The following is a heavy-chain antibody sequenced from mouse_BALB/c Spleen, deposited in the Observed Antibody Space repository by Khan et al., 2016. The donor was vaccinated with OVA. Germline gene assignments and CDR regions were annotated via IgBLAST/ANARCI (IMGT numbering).Heavy chain of an antibody. CDR3: ARPGSGYGDWYFDV. J-gene: IGHJ1*01. Sequence: EVQIQESGPSLVKPSQTLSLTCSVTGDSITSGYWNWIRKFPGNKLEYMGYISYSGSTYYNPSLKSRISITRDTSKNQYYLQLNSVTTEDTASYYCARPGSGYGDWYFDVWGAGTTVTVSS. CDR2: ISYSGST. CDR1: GDSITSGY. D-gene: IGHD1-1*01. V-gene: IGHV3-8*02.